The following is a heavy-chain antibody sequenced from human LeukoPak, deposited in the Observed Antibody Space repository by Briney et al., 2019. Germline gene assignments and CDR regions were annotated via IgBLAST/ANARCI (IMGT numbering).Heavy chain of an antibody. D-gene: IGHD3-10*01. V-gene: IGHV3-23*01. CDR3: AKAQGYNDC. CDR1: GPILSTYG. CDR2: IGIGGTT. Sequence: PGGSLSLSSAAYGPILSTYGMNCVRPAPGKGMEWVSGIGIGGTTYFAESVKGRFTISRDPPKNTLYLQMNSRRAEDTAVFYCAKAQGYNDCWGQGTLVTVSS. J-gene: IGHJ4*02.